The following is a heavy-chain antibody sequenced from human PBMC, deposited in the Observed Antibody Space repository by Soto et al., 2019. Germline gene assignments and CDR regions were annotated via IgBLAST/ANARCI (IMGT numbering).Heavy chain of an antibody. CDR3: AREGSGYDY. V-gene: IGHV4-34*01. D-gene: IGHD3-3*01. CDR2: INHSGST. Sequence: QVQLQQWGAGLLKPSETLSLTCAVYGGSFSGYYWSWIRQPPGKGLEWIGKINHSGSTNYNPSLKSRVTISVDTSKNQFSLKRSSVTAADTAAYYCAREGSGYDYWGQGTLVTVSS. J-gene: IGHJ4*02. CDR1: GGSFSGYY.